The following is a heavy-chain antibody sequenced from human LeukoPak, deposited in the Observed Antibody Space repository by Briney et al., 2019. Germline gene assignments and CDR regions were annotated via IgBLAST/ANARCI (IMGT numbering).Heavy chain of an antibody. CDR1: GGSITSSY. Sequence: PSEPLSLTCTVSGGSITSSYWSWIRQSPGKGLEWIGYIHYTGSTNYNPSLKSRVTMLIDTSKNQFSLKLSSVTAADTAVYYCARGRYSAGDNWFDPWGQGTLVTVSS. CDR2: IHYTGST. J-gene: IGHJ5*02. V-gene: IGHV4-59*01. CDR3: ARGRYSAGDNWFDP. D-gene: IGHD3-9*01.